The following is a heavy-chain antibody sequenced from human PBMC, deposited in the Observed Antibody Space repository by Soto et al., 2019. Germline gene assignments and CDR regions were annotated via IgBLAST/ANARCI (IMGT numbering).Heavy chain of an antibody. V-gene: IGHV3-33*01. CDR3: ARVGGIAVAGPTDPLDY. CDR1: EFTFSSYG. Sequence: QVQLVESGGGVVQPGRSLRLSCAASEFTFSSYGMHWVRQAPGKGLEWVAVIWYDGSNEYYADSVKGRFTISRDNSKNXXYLQMNSLRAEDTAVYYCARVGGIAVAGPTDPLDYWGQGTLVTVSS. J-gene: IGHJ4*02. CDR2: IWYDGSNE. D-gene: IGHD6-19*01.